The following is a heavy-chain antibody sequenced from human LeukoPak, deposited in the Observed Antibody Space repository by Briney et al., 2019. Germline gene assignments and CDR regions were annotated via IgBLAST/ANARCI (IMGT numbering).Heavy chain of an antibody. CDR1: GGSISTYY. CDR2: IYYSGST. J-gene: IGHJ4*02. CDR3: ARSPSSDLFFDY. V-gene: IGHV4-59*01. D-gene: IGHD6-25*01. Sequence: SETLSLTCTVSGGSISTYYWGWIRQPPGKGLEWIGYIYYSGSTNDNPTLKSRVTISVDTSKNQFSLKLSSVTAADTAVYYCARSPSSDLFFDYWGQGTLVTVSS.